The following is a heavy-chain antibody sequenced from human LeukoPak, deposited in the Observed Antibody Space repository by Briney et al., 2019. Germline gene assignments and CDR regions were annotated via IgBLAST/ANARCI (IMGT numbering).Heavy chain of an antibody. J-gene: IGHJ6*03. CDR2: MNPNSGNT. V-gene: IGHV1-8*03. Sequence: ASVKVSCKASGYTFTSYDINWVRQATGQGLEWMGWMNPNSGNTGYAQKFQGRVTITRNTSISTAYMELSSLRSEDTAVYYCARGNSLRFLEWSAYYYYMDVWGKGTTVTVSS. D-gene: IGHD3-3*01. CDR3: ARGNSLRFLEWSAYYYYMDV. CDR1: GYTFTSYD.